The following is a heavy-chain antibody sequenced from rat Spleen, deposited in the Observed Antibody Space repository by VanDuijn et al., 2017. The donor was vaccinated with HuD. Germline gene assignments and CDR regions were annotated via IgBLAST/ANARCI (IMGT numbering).Heavy chain of an antibody. V-gene: IGHV2S12*01. Sequence: QVQLKESGPGLVQPSQTLSLTCSVSGFSLTNYHVSWVRQPPGKGLEWVAAISSGGSAYYNSALKSRLSISRDTSKSQAFLKMNSLQTEDTAIYFCTGWGIYSDNIYFDYWGQGVMVTVSS. D-gene: IGHD1-2*01. CDR2: ISSGGSA. CDR3: TGWGIYSDNIYFDY. CDR1: GFSLTNYH. J-gene: IGHJ2*01.